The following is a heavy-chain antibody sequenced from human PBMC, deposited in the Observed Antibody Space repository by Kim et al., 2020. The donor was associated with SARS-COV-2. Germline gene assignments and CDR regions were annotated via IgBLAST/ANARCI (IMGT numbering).Heavy chain of an antibody. Sequence: SETLSLTCSVSGSSLSSNYWSWIRQPPGRRLEWIGFIYDSGTTTYSPSFNSRATISVDMSKSQFSLRLSSVTAADTAIYYCAKGEGVYDYWRYYFDYWGQGILVTVSS. CDR1: GSSLSSNY. CDR3: AKGEGVYDYWRYYFDY. V-gene: IGHV4-59*13. CDR2: IYDSGTT. D-gene: IGHD3-3*01. J-gene: IGHJ4*02.